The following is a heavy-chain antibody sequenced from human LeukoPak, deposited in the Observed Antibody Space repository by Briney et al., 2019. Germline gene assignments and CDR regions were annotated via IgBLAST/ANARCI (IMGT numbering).Heavy chain of an antibody. CDR2: IKSKTDGGTT. CDR1: GFTFRNAW. J-gene: IGHJ4*02. D-gene: IGHD3-22*01. Sequence: KTGGSLRLSCAGSGFTFRNAWRSWVRQGPGKGLEGVGRIKSKTDGGTTDYAAPVEGRLTISRDDSKNTLYLQMNSLKTEHTAVSYCTNSGYHDYSGQGTVVTVSS. V-gene: IGHV3-15*01. CDR3: TNSGYHDY.